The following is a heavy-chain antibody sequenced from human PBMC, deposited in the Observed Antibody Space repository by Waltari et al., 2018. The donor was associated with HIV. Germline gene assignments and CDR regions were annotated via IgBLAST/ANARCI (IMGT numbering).Heavy chain of an antibody. V-gene: IGHV1-24*01. J-gene: IGHJ5*02. CDR2: LDSEDGET. CDR3: ATVPPRLWESLEFDP. CDR1: GYTLTEFS. D-gene: IGHD3-3*01. Sequence: QVQLVQSGAEAKTPGASVKVSCKVSGYTLTEFSMHWVRQAPGKGLEWMGGLDSEDGETIYAQKFQGRGTRTEDTTTDTAYIELTRLRTEDTAVDYCATVPPRLWESLEFDPWGQGTLVTVSS.